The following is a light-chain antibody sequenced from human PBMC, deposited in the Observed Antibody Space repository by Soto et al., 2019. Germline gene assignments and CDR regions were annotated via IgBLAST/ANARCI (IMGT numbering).Light chain of an antibody. CDR3: QQYNNWPTFT. CDR1: QSVRSN. CDR2: GVS. V-gene: IGKV3-15*01. J-gene: IGKJ3*01. Sequence: EIVMTQSPATLSVSPGERATLSCRASQSVRSNLACSQQKPGQAPRLVIYGVSTRSTGILVRFSGSGSGTEFTLTICSLQSEDFAGYCCQQYNNWPTFTFGLGNQVAIK.